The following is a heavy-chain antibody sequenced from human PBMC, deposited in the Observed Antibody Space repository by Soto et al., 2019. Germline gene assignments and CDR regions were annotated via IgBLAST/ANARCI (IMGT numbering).Heavy chain of an antibody. CDR2: ILPVSAPP. J-gene: IGHJ4*02. Sequence: ASVKVSCKASAGTLNNYAINWVRQAPGQGLEWVGGILPVSAPPDYAQKFQGRVSITADHSTGTVYMELSRLKSDDTAVYFCASDSNYDVSNSFWGQGTLVTVSS. CDR1: AGTLNNYA. CDR3: ASDSNYDVSNSF. D-gene: IGHD3-3*01. V-gene: IGHV1-69*13.